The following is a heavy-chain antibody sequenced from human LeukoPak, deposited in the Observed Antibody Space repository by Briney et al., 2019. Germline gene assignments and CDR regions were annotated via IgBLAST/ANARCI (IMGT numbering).Heavy chain of an antibody. J-gene: IGHJ4*02. CDR1: GFTFSSYS. CDR3: AAGAAAGTVY. CDR2: ISSSSSYI. D-gene: IGHD6-13*01. V-gene: IGHV3-21*04. Sequence: GSLRLSCAASGFTFSSYSMNWVRQAPGKGLEWVSSISSSSSYIYYADSVKGRFTISRDNAKNTLYLQMNSLRAEDTAVYYCAAGAAAGTVYWGQGTLVTVSS.